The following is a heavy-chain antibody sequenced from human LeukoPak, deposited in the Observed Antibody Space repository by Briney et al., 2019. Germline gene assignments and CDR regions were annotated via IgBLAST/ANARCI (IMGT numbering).Heavy chain of an antibody. CDR3: AKDIQLST. CDR2: IGASGEST. D-gene: IGHD5-24*01. Sequence: GGSLRLSCAASRFTFSSYSMSWVRQAPGKGLEWVSLIGASGESTYYADSVKGRFTISRDNSKNTLSLQMNSLRVEDTAMYFCAKDIQLSTWGLGTMVTVSS. V-gene: IGHV3-23*01. CDR1: RFTFSSYS. J-gene: IGHJ3*01.